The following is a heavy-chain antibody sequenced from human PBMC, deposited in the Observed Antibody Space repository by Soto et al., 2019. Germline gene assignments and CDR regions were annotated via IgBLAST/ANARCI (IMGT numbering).Heavy chain of an antibody. J-gene: IGHJ6*02. CDR1: GGSISSGDYY. CDR3: ARDRGKNGMDV. V-gene: IGHV4-30-4*01. D-gene: IGHD3-10*01. Sequence: SETLSLTCTVSGGSISSGDYYWSWIRQPPGKGLEWIGYIYYSGSTYYNPSLKSRVTISVDTSKNQFSLKLSSVTAADTAVYYCARDRGKNGMDVWGQGTTVTVSS. CDR2: IYYSGST.